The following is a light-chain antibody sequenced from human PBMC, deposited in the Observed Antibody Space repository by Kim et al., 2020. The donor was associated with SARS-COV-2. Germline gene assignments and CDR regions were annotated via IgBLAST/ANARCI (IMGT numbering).Light chain of an antibody. J-gene: IGLJ3*02. V-gene: IGLV2-8*01. Sequence: GQSFPHSCTGSSSDVVAYDYVSWYQQYPGKAPKLIIYDVTKRPSGVSDRFSGSKSDNTASLTVSWLQAEDEADYYCSSHAGSNNVLFGGGTQLTVL. CDR1: SSDVVAYDY. CDR3: SSHAGSNNVL. CDR2: DVT.